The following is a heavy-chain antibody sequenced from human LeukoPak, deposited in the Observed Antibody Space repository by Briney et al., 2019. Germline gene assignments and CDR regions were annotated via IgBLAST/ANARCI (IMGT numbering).Heavy chain of an antibody. D-gene: IGHD7-27*01. Sequence: AASVKVSCKASGGTFSSYAISWGRQAPGQGLEWMGRIIPIFGTANYAQKFQGRVTITTDESTSTAYMELSSLRSEDTAVYYCARVENWVYAFDIWGQGTMVTVSS. J-gene: IGHJ3*02. CDR3: ARVENWVYAFDI. V-gene: IGHV1-69*05. CDR1: GGTFSSYA. CDR2: IIPIFGTA.